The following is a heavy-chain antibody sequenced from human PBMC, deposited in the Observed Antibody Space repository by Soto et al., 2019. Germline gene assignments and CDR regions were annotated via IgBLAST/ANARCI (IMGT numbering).Heavy chain of an antibody. V-gene: IGHV3-23*01. CDR2: ISGSGSST. CDR1: GFTFSSHA. CDR3: ARDQLYYNDISGRPLNAFDV. J-gene: IGHJ3*01. D-gene: IGHD3-22*01. Sequence: PGGSLRLSCAASGFTFSSHAMSLVRQAPGKGLEWVSAISGSGSSTDYADSVKGRFTISRDNAKNSLYLQMNSLRAEDTAVYYCARDQLYYNDISGRPLNAFDVWGQGTMVTVS.